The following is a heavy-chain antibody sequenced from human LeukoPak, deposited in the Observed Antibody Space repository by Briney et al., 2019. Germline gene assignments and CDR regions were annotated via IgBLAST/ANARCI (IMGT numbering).Heavy chain of an antibody. J-gene: IGHJ4*02. D-gene: IGHD4-17*01. CDR3: AREVDGDYVVDY. CDR1: GFTVSRNY. Sequence: GGSLRLSCAASGFTVSRNYMSWVRQAPGKGLEWVSVLYSGGSTNYADSVKGRFTISRDNSKNTLYLQMNSLRAEDTAVYYCAREVDGDYVVDYWGQGTLVTVSS. V-gene: IGHV3-53*01. CDR2: LYSGGST.